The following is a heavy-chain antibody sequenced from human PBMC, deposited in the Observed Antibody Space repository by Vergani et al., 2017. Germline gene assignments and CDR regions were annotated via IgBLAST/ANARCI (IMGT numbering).Heavy chain of an antibody. CDR1: GYPFTSYY. CDR2: INPSGGST. J-gene: IGHJ4*02. Sequence: QVQLVQSGAEVKKPGASVKVSCKASGYPFTSYYMHWVRQAPGQGLEWMGIINPSGGSTSYAQKFQGRVTMTRDTSTSTVYMELSSLSSGDTDVYYCTRGWYYDSIAYWDYWGQGTLLTVSS. CDR3: TRGWYYDSIAYWDY. V-gene: IGHV1-46*03. D-gene: IGHD3-22*01.